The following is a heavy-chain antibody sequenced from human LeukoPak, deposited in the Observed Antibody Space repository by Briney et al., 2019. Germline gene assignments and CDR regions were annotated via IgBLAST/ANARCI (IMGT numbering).Heavy chain of an antibody. V-gene: IGHV3-23*01. Sequence: PGGSLRLSCAASGFTFSSSAMSWVRQAPGKGLEWVSTISGSGDRTYYADSVKSRFTISRDNAKNSLYLQMNSLIAEDTAIYYCARGSNGAFDYWGQGTLVTVSS. CDR2: ISGSGDRT. CDR3: ARGSNGAFDY. CDR1: GFTFSSSA. J-gene: IGHJ4*02. D-gene: IGHD4/OR15-4a*01.